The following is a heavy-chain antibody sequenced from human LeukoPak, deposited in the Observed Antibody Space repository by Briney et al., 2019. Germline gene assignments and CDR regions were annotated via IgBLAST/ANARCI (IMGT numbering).Heavy chain of an antibody. CDR3: ARDIRGYDFWSGYYRGYYFDY. D-gene: IGHD3-3*01. Sequence: GRSLRLSCAASGLTFSSYGMHWVRRAPGKGLEWVAVISYDGSNKYYADSVKGRFTISRDNSKNTLYLQMNSLRAEDTAVYYCARDIRGYDFWSGYYRGYYFDYWGQGTLVTVSS. V-gene: IGHV3-30*03. CDR2: ISYDGSNK. J-gene: IGHJ4*02. CDR1: GLTFSSYG.